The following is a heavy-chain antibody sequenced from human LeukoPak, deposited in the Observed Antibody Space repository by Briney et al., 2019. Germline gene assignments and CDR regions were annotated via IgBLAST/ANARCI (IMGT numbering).Heavy chain of an antibody. J-gene: IGHJ3*02. CDR1: GGSFSGYY. V-gene: IGHV4-34*01. D-gene: IGHD2-15*01. CDR2: INHSGST. Sequence: SETLSLTCAVYGGSFSGYYWSWIRQPPGKGLEWIGEINHSGSTNYNPSLKSRVTISVDTSKNQFSLKLSSVTAADTAVYYCARGAYCSGGRCPGAFDIWGQGTMVTVSS. CDR3: ARGAYCSGGRCPGAFDI.